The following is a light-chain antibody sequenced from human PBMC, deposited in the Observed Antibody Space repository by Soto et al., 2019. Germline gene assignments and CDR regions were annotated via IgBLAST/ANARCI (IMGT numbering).Light chain of an antibody. CDR1: SSDVGGYNH. CDR3: SSYTSNSHYV. J-gene: IGLJ1*01. V-gene: IGLV2-14*03. Sequence: QSVLTQPPSLSGSPGQSITISCTGTSSDVGGYNHVSWYHHHPGKAPKLLIYDDSHRPSGVSNRFSGSKSGNTASLTISGLQAEDEADYYCSSYTSNSHYVFGTGTKVTVL. CDR2: DDS.